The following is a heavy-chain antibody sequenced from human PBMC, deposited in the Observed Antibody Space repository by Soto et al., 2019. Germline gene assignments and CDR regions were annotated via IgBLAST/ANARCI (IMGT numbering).Heavy chain of an antibody. CDR3: ARRPSDYYGMDV. CDR1: GYSFTNYW. Sequence: GESLKISCQGSGYSFTNYWIAWVRQMPGKGLEWMAIIYPYDSDTTYSPSFQGQVTISADKSINTAYLQWSSLKASDTAIYYCARRPSDYYGMDVWGQGTMVTVSS. CDR2: IYPYDSDT. D-gene: IGHD1-26*01. J-gene: IGHJ6*02. V-gene: IGHV5-51*01.